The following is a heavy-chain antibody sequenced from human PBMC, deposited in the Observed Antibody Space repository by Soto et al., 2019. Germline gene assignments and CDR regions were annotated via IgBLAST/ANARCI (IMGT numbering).Heavy chain of an antibody. J-gene: IGHJ4*02. CDR1: GGSISSSSYY. CDR2: IYYSGST. D-gene: IGHD5-12*01. CDR3: ARHVKGGVEDGYNRINFDF. Sequence: QLQLQESGPGLVKPSETLSLTCTVSGGSISSSSYYWGWIRQPPGKGLEWIGSIYYSGSTYYNPSLKSRVTISLDTSKNHFSLKLSSVTAADTAVYYCARHVKGGVEDGYNRINFDFWGQGTLVAVSS. V-gene: IGHV4-39*01.